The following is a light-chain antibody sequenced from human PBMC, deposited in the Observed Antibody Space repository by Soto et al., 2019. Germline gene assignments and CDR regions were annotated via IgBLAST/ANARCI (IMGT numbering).Light chain of an antibody. J-gene: IGKJ5*01. CDR2: DVS. CDR1: HSLLYSDGKTY. Sequence: DVVVTQTRLSLSVTPGQPASISFNSSHSLLYSDGKTYLYWYLQRPGQPPQLLIYDVSNRFSGVPDRFSGSGSGTDFTLKISRVEAEDVGVYYCMQRTHVPITFGQGTRLEIK. V-gene: IGKV2D-29*01. CDR3: MQRTHVPIT.